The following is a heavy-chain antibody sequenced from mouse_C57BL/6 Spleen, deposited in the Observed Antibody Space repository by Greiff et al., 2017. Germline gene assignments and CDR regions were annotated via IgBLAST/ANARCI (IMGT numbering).Heavy chain of an antibody. J-gene: IGHJ2*01. Sequence: QSGAELVRPGASVKLSCKASGYTFTSYNMHWVKQTPRQGLEWIGAIYPGNGDTSYNQKFKGKATLTVYNSSSTAYMQLRSLTSEDSAVYVCESSYDDDGDFDYWGQGTTLTVAS. D-gene: IGHD2-4*01. CDR2: IYPGNGDT. CDR3: ESSYDDDGDFDY. CDR1: GYTFTSYN. V-gene: IGHV1-12*01.